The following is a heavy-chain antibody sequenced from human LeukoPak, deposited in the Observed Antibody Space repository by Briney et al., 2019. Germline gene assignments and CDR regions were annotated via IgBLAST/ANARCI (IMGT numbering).Heavy chain of an antibody. CDR2: IYSSGSS. V-gene: IGHV4-30-4*07. D-gene: IGHD5-12*01. J-gene: IGHJ4*02. Sequence: PSETLSLTCVVSGGSISTGAFSWYWLRQPPGQGPEWIGYIYSSGSSYYNPSLQSRFIISVDTSKNQFSLKLSSVTAADTAVYYCARDRGGYVGSSDGIDYWGQGTLVTVSS. CDR1: GGSISTGAFS. CDR3: ARDRGGYVGSSDGIDY.